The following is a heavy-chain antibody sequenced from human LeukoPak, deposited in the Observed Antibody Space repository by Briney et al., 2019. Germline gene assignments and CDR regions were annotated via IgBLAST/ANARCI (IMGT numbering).Heavy chain of an antibody. Sequence: GRSLRLSCAASGFTFSSYAMHWVRQAPGKGLEWVAVISYDGSNKYYADSVKGRFTISRDNSKNTLYLQMNSLRAEDTAVYYCENAALGDDAFDIWGQGTMVTVSS. V-gene: IGHV3-30*04. D-gene: IGHD3-16*01. CDR3: ENAALGDDAFDI. CDR1: GFTFSSYA. CDR2: ISYDGSNK. J-gene: IGHJ3*02.